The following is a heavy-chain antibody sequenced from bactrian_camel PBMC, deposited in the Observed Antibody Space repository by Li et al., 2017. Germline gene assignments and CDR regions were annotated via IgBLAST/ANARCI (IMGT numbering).Heavy chain of an antibody. J-gene: IGHJ6*01. V-gene: IGHV3S55*01. CDR3: ATDSPAACEYCSGGYCSLPLGY. CDR1: EDPRHDYC. CDR2: INSDGWT. Sequence: HVQLVESGGGSVQAGGSLRLSCTASEDPRHDYCWGWFRQEPGKEREGVASINSDGWTAYGDSVKGRFTISQDAATKVLYLHMNDLKPENTGIYYCATDSPAACEYCSGGYCSLPLGYRGQGTQVTVS. D-gene: IGHD2*01.